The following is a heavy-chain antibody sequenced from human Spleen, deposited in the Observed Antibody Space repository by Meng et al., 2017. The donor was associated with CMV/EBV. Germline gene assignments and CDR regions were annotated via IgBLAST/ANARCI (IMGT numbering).Heavy chain of an antibody. J-gene: IGHJ6*02. CDR3: ARGRNFWSGYRVGHGMDV. D-gene: IGHD3-3*01. Sequence: ESLKISCAVYGGSFSGYYWSWIRQPPGKGLEWIGEINHSGSTNYNPSLKSRVTISVDTSKNQFSLKLSSVTAADTAVYYCARGRNFWSGYRVGHGMDVWGQGTTVTVSS. CDR1: GGSFSGYY. CDR2: INHSGST. V-gene: IGHV4-34*01.